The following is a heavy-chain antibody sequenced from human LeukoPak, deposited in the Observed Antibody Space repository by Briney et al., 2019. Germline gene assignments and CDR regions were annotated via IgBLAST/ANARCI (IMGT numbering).Heavy chain of an antibody. D-gene: IGHD5-24*01. J-gene: IGHJ6*02. CDR3: ARGDYYYYYYGMDV. CDR1: GYTLSSYG. Sequence: ASVKVSCKASGYTLSSYGISWVRQAPGQGLEWMGWISAYNGNTNYAQKLQGRVTMTTDTSTSTAYMELRSLRSDDTAVYFCARGDYYYYYYGMDVWGQGTTVTVSS. V-gene: IGHV1-18*01. CDR2: ISAYNGNT.